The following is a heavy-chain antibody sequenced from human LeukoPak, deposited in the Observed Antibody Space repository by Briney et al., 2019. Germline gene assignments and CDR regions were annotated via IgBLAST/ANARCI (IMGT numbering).Heavy chain of an antibody. CDR3: ARESSGYFY. CDR1: GFTFSTYS. D-gene: IGHD3-22*01. V-gene: IGHV3-21*01. CDR2: ISSGSSFI. Sequence: GGSLRLSWAASGFTFSTYSMNWVRQAPGKGLEWVSSISSGSSFIYYADSVKGRFTISRGNAKNSLFLQMNSLRAEDTAVYYCARESSGYFYWGQGTLVTVSS. J-gene: IGHJ4*02.